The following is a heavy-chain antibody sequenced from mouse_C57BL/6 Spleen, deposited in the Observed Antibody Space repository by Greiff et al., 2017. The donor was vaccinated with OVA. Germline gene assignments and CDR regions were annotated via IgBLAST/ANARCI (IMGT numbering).Heavy chain of an antibody. CDR1: GYTFTSYW. CDR3: ARWNDGYLAWIAY. V-gene: IGHV1-64*01. CDR2: IHPNSGST. Sequence: QVQLQQPGAELVKPGASVKLSCKASGYTFTSYWMHWVKQRPGQGLEWIGMIHPNSGSTNYNEKFKSKATLTVDKSSSTAYMQLSSLTSEDSAVYYCARWNDGYLAWIAYWGQGTLVTVSA. D-gene: IGHD2-3*01. J-gene: IGHJ3*01.